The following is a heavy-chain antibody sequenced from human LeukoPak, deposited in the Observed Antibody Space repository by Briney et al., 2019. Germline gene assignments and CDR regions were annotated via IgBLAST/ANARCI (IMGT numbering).Heavy chain of an antibody. Sequence: SEILSLTCAVYGGSFSGYYWSWIRQPPGKGLEWIGEINHSGSTYYNPSLKSRVTISVDTSKNQFSLKLSSVTAADTAVYYCANDFDYWGQGTLVTVSS. CDR3: ANDFDY. J-gene: IGHJ4*02. CDR2: INHSGST. V-gene: IGHV4-34*01. CDR1: GGSFSGYY.